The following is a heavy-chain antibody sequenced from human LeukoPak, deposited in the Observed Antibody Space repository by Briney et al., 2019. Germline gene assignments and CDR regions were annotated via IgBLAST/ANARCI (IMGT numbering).Heavy chain of an antibody. V-gene: IGHV4-39*01. CDR1: GGSISSSPYY. D-gene: IGHD3-10*01. J-gene: IGHJ4*02. CDR3: ARPLRVLWFGELAY. Sequence: SETLSLTCTVSGGSISSSPYYWGWIRQPPGKGLEWIGSIYYSGSTYYNPSLKSRVTISVDTSKNQFSLKLSSVTAADTAVYYCARPLRVLWFGELAYWGQGTLVTVSS. CDR2: IYYSGST.